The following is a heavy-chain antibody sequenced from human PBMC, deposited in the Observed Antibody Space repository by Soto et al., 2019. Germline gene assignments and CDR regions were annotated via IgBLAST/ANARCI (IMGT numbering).Heavy chain of an antibody. D-gene: IGHD3-22*01. CDR1: GFTFSSYG. J-gene: IGHJ6*02. Sequence: QVQLMESGGSVLQPGRSLRLSCAASGFTFSSYGMHWVRQAPGKGLEWVTIISNDGSIQYYGDSVKGPFTVSRDNSKNTLFLEMNSLTAEDTATYYCAKDRRDSSGTCSRCFGMDVWGQGTKVTVSS. CDR2: ISNDGSIQ. V-gene: IGHV3-30*18. CDR3: AKDRRDSSGTCSRCFGMDV.